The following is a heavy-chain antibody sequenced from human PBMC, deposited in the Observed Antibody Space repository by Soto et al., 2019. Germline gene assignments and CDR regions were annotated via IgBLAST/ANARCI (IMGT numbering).Heavy chain of an antibody. D-gene: IGHD3-10*01. CDR2: IYHSGST. CDR3: ARVNRLLGFGELTQGIWFDP. CDR1: SGSISSSNW. J-gene: IGHJ5*02. Sequence: SETLSLTCAVSSGSISSSNWWSWVRQPPGKGQEWIGEIYHSGSTNYNPSLKSRVTISVDKSKNQFSLKLSSVTAADTAVYYCARVNRLLGFGELTQGIWFDPWGQGTLVTVSS. V-gene: IGHV4-4*02.